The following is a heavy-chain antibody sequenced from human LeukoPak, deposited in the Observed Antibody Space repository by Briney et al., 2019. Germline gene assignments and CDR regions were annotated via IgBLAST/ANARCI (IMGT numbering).Heavy chain of an antibody. Sequence: SLRLSCTDSGFTFGDYGMSWVGQAPGKGLEWVGLIRSKTYGGTTEHAASVKGRFTMSRDDSKSIAYLQMNSLKTEDTAVYYCTRVRGVIVEGFDYWGQGTLVTVSS. J-gene: IGHJ4*02. CDR2: IRSKTYGGTT. D-gene: IGHD3-10*01. V-gene: IGHV3-49*04. CDR3: TRVRGVIVEGFDY. CDR1: GFTFGDYG.